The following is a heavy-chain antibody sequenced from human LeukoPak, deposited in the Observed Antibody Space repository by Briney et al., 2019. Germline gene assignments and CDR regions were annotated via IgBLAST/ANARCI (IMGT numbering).Heavy chain of an antibody. CDR1: GFTFDNFA. V-gene: IGHV3-23*01. D-gene: IGHD3-10*01. CDR3: ARELFDFDY. J-gene: IGHJ4*02. CDR2: ITGSVGST. Sequence: GGSLRLSCAPSGFTFDNFAMTWVRQAPGKGLEWVSKITGSVGSTYYADSVKGRFTISRDNSKNTLYLQMNSLRAEDTAIYYCARELFDFDYWGQGTLVTVSS.